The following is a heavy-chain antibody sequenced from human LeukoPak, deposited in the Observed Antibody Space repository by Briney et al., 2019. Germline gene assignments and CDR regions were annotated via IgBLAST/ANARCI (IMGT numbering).Heavy chain of an antibody. J-gene: IGHJ4*02. D-gene: IGHD6-6*01. CDR3: ARGRPLVYFDY. CDR1: GGSISSGSYY. V-gene: IGHV4-61*02. Sequence: PSETLSLTCTVSGGSISSGSYYWSWIRQPAGKGLEWIGRIYTSGSTNYNPSLKSRVTISVDTSKNQFSLKLSSVTAADTAFYYCARGRPLVYFDYWGQGALVTVSS. CDR2: IYTSGST.